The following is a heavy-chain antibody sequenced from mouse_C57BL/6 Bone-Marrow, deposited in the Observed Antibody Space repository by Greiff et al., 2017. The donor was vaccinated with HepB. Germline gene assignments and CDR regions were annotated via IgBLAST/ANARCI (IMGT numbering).Heavy chain of an antibody. V-gene: IGHV3-6*01. CDR3: ARDPGFDY. J-gene: IGHJ2*01. Sequence: ESGPGLVKPSQSLSPTCSVTGYSITSGYYWNWIRQFPGNKLEWMGYISYDGSNNYNPSLKNRISITRDTSKNQFFLKLNSVTTEDTATYYCARDPGFDYWGQGTTLTVSS. CDR2: ISYDGSN. CDR1: GYSITSGYY.